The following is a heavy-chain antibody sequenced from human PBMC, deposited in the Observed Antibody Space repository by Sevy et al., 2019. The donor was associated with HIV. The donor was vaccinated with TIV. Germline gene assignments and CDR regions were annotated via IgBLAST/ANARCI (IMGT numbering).Heavy chain of an antibody. D-gene: IGHD5-18*01. J-gene: IGHJ4*02. Sequence: GGSLRLSCAASGFTFSSYGMHWVRQAPGKGLEWVAVISYDGSNKYYADSVKGRFTISRYNSKNTLYLQMNSLRAEDTAVYYCAKGEDTAMGKIFDYWGQGTLVTVSS. CDR2: ISYDGSNK. CDR1: GFTFSSYG. V-gene: IGHV3-30*18. CDR3: AKGEDTAMGKIFDY.